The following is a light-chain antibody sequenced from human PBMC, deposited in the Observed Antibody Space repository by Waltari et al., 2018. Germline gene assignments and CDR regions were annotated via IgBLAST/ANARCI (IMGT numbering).Light chain of an antibody. Sequence: EIQMTQSPSTLPVSVGDRVTITCRASQSISNWLAWYQQKPGKAPKLLIYKASNLESGVPSRFSGSGSGTEFTLTISSLQPDDFATYYCQQYDNYWTFGQGTKVEI. CDR3: QQYDNYWT. CDR2: KAS. CDR1: QSISNW. J-gene: IGKJ1*01. V-gene: IGKV1-5*03.